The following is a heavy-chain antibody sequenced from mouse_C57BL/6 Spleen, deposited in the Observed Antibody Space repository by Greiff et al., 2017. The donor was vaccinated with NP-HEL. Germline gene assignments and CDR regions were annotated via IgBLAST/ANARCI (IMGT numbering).Heavy chain of an antibody. J-gene: IGHJ1*03. Sequence: QVQLQQSGAELVRPGASVKLSCKASGYTFTDYYINWVKQRPGQGLEWIARIYPGSGNTYYNEKFKGKATLTAEKSSSTAYMQLSSLTSEDSAVYFCARSGYYGSSTWYFDVWGTGTTVTVSS. V-gene: IGHV1-76*01. D-gene: IGHD1-1*01. CDR1: GYTFTDYY. CDR3: ARSGYYGSSTWYFDV. CDR2: IYPGSGNT.